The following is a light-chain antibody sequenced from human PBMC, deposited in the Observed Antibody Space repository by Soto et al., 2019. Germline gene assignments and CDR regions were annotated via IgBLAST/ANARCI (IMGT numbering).Light chain of an antibody. Sequence: QSVLTQPPSVSGAPGQSITISCTGTSSDVGGYNYVSWYQQYPGKAPKLMIYDVSNRPSGVSNRFSGSKSGNTASLTISGLQAEDESDYYCSSYTGSSTYVFGTGTKLTVL. CDR2: DVS. V-gene: IGLV2-14*01. J-gene: IGLJ1*01. CDR1: SSDVGGYNY. CDR3: SSYTGSSTYV.